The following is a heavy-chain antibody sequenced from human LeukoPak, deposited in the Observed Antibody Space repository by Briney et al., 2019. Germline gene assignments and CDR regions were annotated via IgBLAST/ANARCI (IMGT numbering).Heavy chain of an antibody. V-gene: IGHV1-2*02. CDR1: GYTFSGYY. J-gene: IGHJ5*02. CDR2: INPNSGDT. Sequence: ASVKVSCKASGYTFSGYYIHWVRQAPGQGLEWMGWINPNSGDTHYAQKFQGRVTMTRDTSSSTAYMDLNSLISDDTAVYYCARVQYQLLFEGNWFDPWGQGTLVTVFS. CDR3: ARVQYQLLFEGNWFDP. D-gene: IGHD2-2*01.